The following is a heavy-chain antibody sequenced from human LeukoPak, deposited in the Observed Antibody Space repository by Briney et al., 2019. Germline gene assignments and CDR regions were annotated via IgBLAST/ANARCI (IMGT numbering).Heavy chain of an antibody. D-gene: IGHD6-13*01. CDR2: ISWNSGSI. J-gene: IGHJ5*02. V-gene: IGHV3-9*01. Sequence: PGRSLRLSCAASGFTFDDYAMHWVRQAPGKGLEWVSGISWNSGSIGYADSVKGRFTISRDNAKNSLYLQMNSLRAEDTALYYCAKVGLVAAAGTGSWFDHWGQGTLVTVSS. CDR3: AKVGLVAAAGTGSWFDH. CDR1: GFTFDDYA.